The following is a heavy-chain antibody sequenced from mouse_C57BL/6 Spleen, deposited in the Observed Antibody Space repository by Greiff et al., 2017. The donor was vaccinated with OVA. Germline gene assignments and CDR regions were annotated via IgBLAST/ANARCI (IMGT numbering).Heavy chain of an antibody. CDR2: IDPSDSYT. CDR3: AHSIGYFDV. Sequence: VQLQQPGAELVMPGASVKLSCKASGYTFTSYWMHWVKQRPGQGLEWIGEIDPSDSYTNYNQKFKGKSTLTVDKSSSTAYMQLSSLTSEDSAVYYCAHSIGYFDVWGTGTTVTVSS. CDR1: GYTFTSYW. J-gene: IGHJ1*03. V-gene: IGHV1-69*01.